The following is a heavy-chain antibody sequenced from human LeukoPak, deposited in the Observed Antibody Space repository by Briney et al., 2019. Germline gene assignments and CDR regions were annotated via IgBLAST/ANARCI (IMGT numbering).Heavy chain of an antibody. J-gene: IGHJ4*02. CDR1: GFTFSSYS. CDR3: AKGGRDDYYDSSGYLFDY. D-gene: IGHD3-22*01. Sequence: GGSLRLSCAASGFTFSSYSMNWVRQAPGKGLEWVSSISSSSSYIYYADSVKGRFTISRDNSKNTLYLQMNSLRAEDTAVYYCAKGGRDDYYDSSGYLFDYWGQGTLVTVSS. V-gene: IGHV3-21*04. CDR2: ISSSSSYI.